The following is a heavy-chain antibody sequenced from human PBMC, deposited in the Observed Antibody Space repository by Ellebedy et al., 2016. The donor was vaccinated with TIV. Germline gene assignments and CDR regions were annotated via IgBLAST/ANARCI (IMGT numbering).Heavy chain of an antibody. CDR1: GFTLSSYD. V-gene: IGHV3-7*01. D-gene: IGHD6-19*01. CDR3: ARDAGSSGWSQYYYYYGMDV. J-gene: IGHJ6*02. CDR2: IKQDGSEK. Sequence: GGSLRLSXAVSGFTLSSYDMHWFRQDPGKGREWLANIKQDGSEKYYVDSVKGRFTISRDNAKNSLYLQMNSLRAEDTAVYYCARDAGSSGWSQYYYYYGMDVWGQGTTVTVSS.